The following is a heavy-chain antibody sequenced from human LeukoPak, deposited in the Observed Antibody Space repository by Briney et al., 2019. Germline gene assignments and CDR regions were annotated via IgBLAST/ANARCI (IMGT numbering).Heavy chain of an antibody. CDR2: IYSGGST. CDR3: ARDLWNYYDSGSLDY. CDR1: GLTVSSNY. D-gene: IGHD3-10*01. Sequence: GGSLRLSCAASGLTVSSNYMSWVRQAPGKGLEWVSAIYSGGSTYYADSVKGRFAISRDNSKNTLYLQMNSLRAEDTAVYYCARDLWNYYDSGSLDYWGQGTLVTVSS. J-gene: IGHJ4*02. V-gene: IGHV3-66*01.